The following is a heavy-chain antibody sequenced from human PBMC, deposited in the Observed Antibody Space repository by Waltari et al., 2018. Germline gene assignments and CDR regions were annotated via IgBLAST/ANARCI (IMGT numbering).Heavy chain of an antibody. J-gene: IGHJ3*02. CDR2: INHSGST. CDR1: GGSFSGYY. D-gene: IGHD3-22*01. CDR3: ARENYYDSSGYYPHDAFDI. Sequence: QVQLQQWGAGLLKPSETLSLTCAVYGGSFSGYYWSWIRQPPGKGLEWLGEINHSGSTNYNPSLKSRVTISVDTSKNQFSLKLSSVTAADTAVYYCARENYYDSSGYYPHDAFDIWGQGTMVTVSS. V-gene: IGHV4-34*01.